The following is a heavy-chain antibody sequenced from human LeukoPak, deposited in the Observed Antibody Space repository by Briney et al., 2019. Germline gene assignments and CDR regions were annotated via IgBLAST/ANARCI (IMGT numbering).Heavy chain of an antibody. Sequence: KPSETLSLTCTVSGGSISSYYWSWIRQPPRKGLEWIGYIYYSGSTHYNLSLKSRVTISVDTSRNHFSLKLCSLTPPHTALCIIARARGIQIYYYYYMDVWEKGTTVTVSS. D-gene: IGHD5-18*01. CDR3: ARARGIQIYYYYYMDV. CDR1: GGSISSYY. J-gene: IGHJ6*03. CDR2: IYYSGST. V-gene: IGHV4-59*01.